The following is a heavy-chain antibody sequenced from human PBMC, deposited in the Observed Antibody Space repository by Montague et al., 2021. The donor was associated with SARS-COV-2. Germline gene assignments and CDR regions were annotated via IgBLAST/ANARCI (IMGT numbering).Heavy chain of an antibody. J-gene: IGHJ4*02. CDR2: IFASGGT. D-gene: IGHD3-10*01. Sequence: ETLSLTCTVSGGSIRSYSWSWIRQPAAKGLDWIGRIFASGGTIYSPSLRSRVSMSVDASKNQFSFILTSVTAADAGVYFCARDGGFYGSGGYSLWGQGTLVTVSS. CDR1: GGSIRSYS. CDR3: ARDGGFYGSGGYSL. V-gene: IGHV4-4*07.